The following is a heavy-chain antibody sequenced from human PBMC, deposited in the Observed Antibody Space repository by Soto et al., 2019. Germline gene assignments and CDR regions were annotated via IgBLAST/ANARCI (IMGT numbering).Heavy chain of an antibody. CDR1: GFIFSGSA. CDR3: TRRNYGDHLG. D-gene: IGHD4-17*01. J-gene: IGHJ4*02. CDR2: IRGKANNYAT. Sequence: EVQLVESGGGLVQPGGSLKLSCAASGFIFSGSAIHWVRQASGKGLEWVGRIRGKANNYATAYAASVTGRFTISRDDSKNTVYLQMNSLKTEDTAVYYCTRRNYGDHLGWGQGTLVTVSS. V-gene: IGHV3-73*01.